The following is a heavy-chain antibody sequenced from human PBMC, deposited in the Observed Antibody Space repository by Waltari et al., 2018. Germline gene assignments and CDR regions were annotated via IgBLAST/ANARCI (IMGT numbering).Heavy chain of an antibody. CDR3: AREERHDYGDYLLGIGLDY. CDR2: INPSGGST. V-gene: IGHV1-46*01. D-gene: IGHD4-17*01. CDR1: GYTFTSYY. Sequence: QVQLVQSGAEVKKPGASVKVSCKASGYTFTSYYMHWVRQAPGQGLEWMGIINPSGGSTSYEQKCQGRVTMTRDTSTSTVYMELSSLRSEDTAVYYCAREERHDYGDYLLGIGLDYWGQGTLVTVSS. J-gene: IGHJ4*02.